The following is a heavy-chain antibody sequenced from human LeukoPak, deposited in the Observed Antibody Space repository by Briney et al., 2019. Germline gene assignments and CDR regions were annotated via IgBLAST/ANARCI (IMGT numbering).Heavy chain of an antibody. D-gene: IGHD2-21*01. CDR2: ISVYNGNT. CDR1: GYTFTSYY. J-gene: IGHJ4*02. CDR3: ARSGPKDWALDY. V-gene: IGHV1-18*04. Sequence: KVSCKASGYTFTSYYMHWVRQAPGQGLEWMGWISVYNGNTFYAQNLQGRVTMTTDTSTSTAYMELRSLRSDDTAVYYCARSGPKDWALDYWGRGTLVTVSS.